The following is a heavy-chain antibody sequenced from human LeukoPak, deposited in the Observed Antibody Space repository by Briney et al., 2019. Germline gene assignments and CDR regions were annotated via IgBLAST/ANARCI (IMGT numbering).Heavy chain of an antibody. J-gene: IGHJ4*02. Sequence: SVKVSCKASGGTFSSYAISWVRQAPGQGLEWMGGIIPMSGTTNYAQKFQGRVTITADESTATAYMELSSLRSEDTAVYYCARRPCSGGTCWSELAWWGQGTQVTVSS. CDR3: ARRPCSGGTCWSELAW. V-gene: IGHV1-69*13. CDR2: IIPMSGTT. D-gene: IGHD2-15*01. CDR1: GGTFSSYA.